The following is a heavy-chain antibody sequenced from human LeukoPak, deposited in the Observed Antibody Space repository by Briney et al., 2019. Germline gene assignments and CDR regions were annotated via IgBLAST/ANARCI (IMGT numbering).Heavy chain of an antibody. CDR2: IYYSGST. Sequence: SETLSLTCTVSGDSIISGDYYWSWIRQPPGKGLEWIGYIYYSGSTYYNPSLKSRVTISVDTSKNQFSLKLSSVTAADTAVYYCARVTYYYDSSGYYPSLFDIWGQGTMVTVSS. CDR1: GDSIISGDYY. D-gene: IGHD3-22*01. CDR3: ARVTYYYDSSGYYPSLFDI. V-gene: IGHV4-30-4*08. J-gene: IGHJ3*02.